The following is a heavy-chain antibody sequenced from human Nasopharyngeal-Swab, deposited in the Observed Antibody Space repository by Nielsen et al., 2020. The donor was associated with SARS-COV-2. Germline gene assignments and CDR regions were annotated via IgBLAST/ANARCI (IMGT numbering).Heavy chain of an antibody. J-gene: IGHJ5*02. CDR1: VYTLTELS. D-gene: IGHD1-7*01. V-gene: IGHV1-24*01. CDR2: FDPEDGET. CDR3: ATGGPITGTINWFDP. Sequence: ASVKVSCKVSVYTLTELSMHWVRQAPGKGLEWMGGFDPEDGETIYAQKFQGRVTMTEDTSTDTAYMELSSLRSEDTAVYYCATGGPITGTINWFDPWGQGTLVTVSS.